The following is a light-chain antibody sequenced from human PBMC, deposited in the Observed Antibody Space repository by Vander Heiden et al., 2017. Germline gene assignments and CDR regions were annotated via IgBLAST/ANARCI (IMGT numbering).Light chain of an antibody. Sequence: HPVLTLPPSSSASPGQSARLTCTLPCDINVGNYTIYWYLLFYYSESDTDQVPGVHSRLSGAKDASTNTGRLIISGLQSEDEADYYCMMWSTNIHVVSGGGTKLTV. V-gene: IGLV5-37*01. CDR2: YYSESDT. J-gene: IGLJ2*01. CDR1: CDINVGNYT. CDR3: MMWSTNIHVV.